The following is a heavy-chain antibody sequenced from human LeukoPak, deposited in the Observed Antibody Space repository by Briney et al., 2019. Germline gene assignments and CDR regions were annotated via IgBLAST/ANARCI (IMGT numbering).Heavy chain of an antibody. CDR3: ARVPGWDYGDPNWFDP. CDR2: ISAYNGNT. D-gene: IGHD4-17*01. V-gene: IGHV1-18*01. CDR1: GYTFTSYG. Sequence: ASVKVSCKASGYTFTSYGISWVRQAPGQGLEWMGWISAYNGNTNHAQKLQGRVTMTTDTSTSTAYMELRSLRSDDTAVYYCARVPGWDYGDPNWFDPWGQGTLVTVSS. J-gene: IGHJ5*02.